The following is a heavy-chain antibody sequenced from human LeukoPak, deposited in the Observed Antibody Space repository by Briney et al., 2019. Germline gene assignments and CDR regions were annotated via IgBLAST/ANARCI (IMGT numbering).Heavy chain of an antibody. CDR2: ISSSGSTI. J-gene: IGHJ4*02. CDR3: ARGSGGSGSYYSPAGFDY. D-gene: IGHD3-10*01. Sequence: GGSLGLSCAASGFTFSDYYMSWIRQAPGKGLEWVSYISSSGSTIYYADSVKGRFTISRDNAKNSLYLQMNSLRAEDTAVYYCARGSGGSGSYYSPAGFDYWGQGTLVTVSS. CDR1: GFTFSDYY. V-gene: IGHV3-11*01.